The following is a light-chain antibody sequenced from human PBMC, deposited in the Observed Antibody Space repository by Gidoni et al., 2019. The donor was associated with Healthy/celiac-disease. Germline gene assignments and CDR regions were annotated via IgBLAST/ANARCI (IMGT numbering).Light chain of an antibody. V-gene: IGKV3-20*01. J-gene: IGKJ4*01. Sequence: EIVLPHPPGTLSLSPGERATLSCRASQSVSSSYLAWYQQKPGQAPRHLIYGASSRATGIPDRFSGSGSGTDFTLTISRLEPEDFAVYYCQQYGSSPSLTFGGGTKVEIK. CDR3: QQYGSSPSLT. CDR1: QSVSSSY. CDR2: GAS.